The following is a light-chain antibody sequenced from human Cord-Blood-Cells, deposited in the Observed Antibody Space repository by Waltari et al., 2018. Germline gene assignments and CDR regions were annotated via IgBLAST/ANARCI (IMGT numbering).Light chain of an antibody. J-gene: IGKJ1*01. CDR2: WAT. CDR1: LSVLYSSNNKNY. Sequence: DIGLTQSPDSLAVSLLARDTINWKSSLSVLYSSNNKNYLAWYQQKPVQPPKLLIYWATTRESGVPDRFSGSGSGTDFTLNISSLQAEDVAVYYCQQYYSTPPTFGQGTKVEIK. V-gene: IGKV4-1*01. CDR3: QQYYSTPPT.